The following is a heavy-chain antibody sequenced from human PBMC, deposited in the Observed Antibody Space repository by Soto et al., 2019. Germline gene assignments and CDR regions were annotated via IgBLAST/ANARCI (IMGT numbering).Heavy chain of an antibody. CDR1: GFTFSSDA. CDR2: ISGSGGST. V-gene: IGHV3-23*01. Sequence: PGGSLRLSCAASGFTFSSDAMSWVREARGKWLEWVSAISGSGGSTYYADSVKGRFTISRDNSKNTLYLQMNSLRAEDTAVYYCAKDRRYCSGGSCYSATATDDYWGQATLVTVSS. CDR3: AKDRRYCSGGSCYSATATDDY. J-gene: IGHJ4*02. D-gene: IGHD2-15*01.